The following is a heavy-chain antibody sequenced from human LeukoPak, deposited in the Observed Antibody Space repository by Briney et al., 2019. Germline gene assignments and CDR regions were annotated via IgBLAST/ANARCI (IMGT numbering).Heavy chain of an antibody. CDR3: AKGGYLSSGYYGDYFDY. D-gene: IGHD3-22*01. CDR1: GFTFSSYA. J-gene: IGHJ4*02. V-gene: IGHV3-9*01. CDR2: ISWNSGSI. Sequence: GGSLRLSCAASGFTFSSYAMSWVRQAPGKGLEWVSGISWNSGSIDYADSVKGRFTISRDNAKNSLYLQMNSLRAEDTALYYCAKGGYLSSGYYGDYFDYWGQGTLVTVSS.